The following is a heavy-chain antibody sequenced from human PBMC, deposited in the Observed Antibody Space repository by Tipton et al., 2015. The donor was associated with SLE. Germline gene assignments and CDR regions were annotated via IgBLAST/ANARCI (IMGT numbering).Heavy chain of an antibody. J-gene: IGHJ6*02. V-gene: IGHV4-4*07. Sequence: TLSLTCTVSGGSVSSFYWTWIRQPAGKGLEWIGRVYATGTTNYNPSLKSRVTMSLDTSKNQFSLKLLSVAAADTAVYYCARGSPGRSEGHYKDYHYGIDVWGQGTTVTVSS. D-gene: IGHD3-9*01. CDR3: ARGSPGRSEGHYKDYHYGIDV. CDR2: VYATGTT. CDR1: GGSVSSFY.